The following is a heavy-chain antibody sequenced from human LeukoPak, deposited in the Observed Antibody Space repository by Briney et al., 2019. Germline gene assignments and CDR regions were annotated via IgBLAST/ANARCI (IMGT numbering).Heavy chain of an antibody. CDR3: AGTRRYCSGGSCYNWFDP. D-gene: IGHD2-15*01. Sequence: PSETLSLTCTVSGGSISSYYWSWIRQPAGKGLEWIGRIYASGNSNYNASLKSRVTISIDTPKNQFSLRLSSVIAADTAVYYCAGTRRYCSGGSCYNWFDPWGQGTLVTVSS. J-gene: IGHJ5*02. CDR1: GGSISSYY. V-gene: IGHV4-4*07. CDR2: IYASGNS.